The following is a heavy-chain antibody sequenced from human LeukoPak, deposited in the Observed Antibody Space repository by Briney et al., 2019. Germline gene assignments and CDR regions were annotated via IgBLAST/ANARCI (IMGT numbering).Heavy chain of an antibody. CDR2: IGASGGST. J-gene: IGHJ4*02. Sequence: GGSLRLSCATSGFTFSSYAMSWVRQAPGKGLEWVSGIGASGGSTYYADSVKGRFTISRDNSKNTLYLQMNSLRAEDTAVYYCARDLTVTPYYFDYWGQGTLVTVSS. V-gene: IGHV3-23*01. CDR1: GFTFSSYA. D-gene: IGHD4-11*01. CDR3: ARDLTVTPYYFDY.